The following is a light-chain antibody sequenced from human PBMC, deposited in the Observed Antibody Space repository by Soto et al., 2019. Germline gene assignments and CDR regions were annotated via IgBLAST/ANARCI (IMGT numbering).Light chain of an antibody. CDR1: QSIASY. Sequence: DIQMTQSPSSLSASVGDRVTITCRVSQSIASYLNWYQQKPGKAPKLLIYAASTLRTGVPSRFSGSGSETDFTLTISSLQPEDFATYYCQQSSRTPPTFGQGTKVEIK. V-gene: IGKV1-39*01. CDR2: AAS. J-gene: IGKJ1*01. CDR3: QQSSRTPPT.